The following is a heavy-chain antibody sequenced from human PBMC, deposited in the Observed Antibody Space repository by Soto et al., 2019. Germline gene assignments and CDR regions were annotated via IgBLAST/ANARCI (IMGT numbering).Heavy chain of an antibody. CDR3: AKDKQRGEVLNALDI. J-gene: IGHJ3*02. CDR1: GFTFSSYA. D-gene: IGHD1-26*01. Sequence: GGSLRLSCAASGFTFSSYAMSWVRQAPGKGLEWVSAISGSGGSTYYADSVKGRFTISRDNSKNTLYLQMNSLRAEDTDVDYCAKDKQRGEVLNALDIWGQGTMVTVSS. CDR2: ISGSGGST. V-gene: IGHV3-23*01.